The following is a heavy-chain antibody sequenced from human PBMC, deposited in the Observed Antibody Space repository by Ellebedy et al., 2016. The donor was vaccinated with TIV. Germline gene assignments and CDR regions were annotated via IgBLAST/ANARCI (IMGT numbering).Heavy chain of an antibody. CDR2: ISGTGLST. V-gene: IGHV3-23*01. Sequence: GGSLRLSCAASGFTFSRYGLMWVRQAPGKGLEWVSDISGTGLSTYYADSVKGRFTISRDNSKKTLYLQLNSLRAEDTAVYYCAKDRYYDILTGGADYWGQGTLVTVSS. D-gene: IGHD3-9*01. CDR3: AKDRYYDILTGGADY. J-gene: IGHJ4*02. CDR1: GFTFSRYG.